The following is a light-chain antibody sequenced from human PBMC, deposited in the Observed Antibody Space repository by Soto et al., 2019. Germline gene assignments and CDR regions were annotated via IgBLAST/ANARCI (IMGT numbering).Light chain of an antibody. CDR2: ENN. CDR1: SSNIRNNY. V-gene: IGLV1-51*02. CDR3: GTWDSSLRAYV. J-gene: IGLJ1*01. Sequence: QSVLTQPPSVSAAPGQKLTISCSGRSSNIRNNYVSWYQQLPGTAPKLLIYENNKRPSEIPDRFSGSKSGTSATLGITGLQTGDEADYYCGTWDSSLRAYVFGTGTKLTVL.